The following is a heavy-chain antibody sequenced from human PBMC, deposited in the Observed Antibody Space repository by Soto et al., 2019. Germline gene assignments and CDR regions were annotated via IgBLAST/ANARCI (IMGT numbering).Heavy chain of an antibody. CDR1: GFTFSSYG. V-gene: IGHV3-30*18. Sequence: QVQLVESGGGVVQPGRSLRLSCAASGFTFSSYGMHWVRQAPGKGLEWVAVISYDGSNKYYADSVKGRFTISRDNSKHTLYLKMTGLGVGERAVYSFGKNLVEIVLVVATRAYYYVLDVWGQGPRSPSP. D-gene: IGHD2-15*01. CDR2: ISYDGSNK. CDR3: GKNLVEIVLVVATRAYYYVLDV. J-gene: IGHJ6*02.